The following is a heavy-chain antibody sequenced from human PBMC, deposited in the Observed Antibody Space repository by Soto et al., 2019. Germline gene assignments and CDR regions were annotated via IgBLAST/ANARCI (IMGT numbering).Heavy chain of an antibody. V-gene: IGHV3-30-3*01. CDR1: GFTFSTYA. CDR2: ISYDGGNK. D-gene: IGHD6-19*01. Sequence: QVQLVESGGGVVQPGRSLRLSCAASGFTFSTYAMHWVRQAPGKGLGWVALISYDGGNKYYADSVKGRFTISRDNSKNTLYLQMNSLRAEDTAVYYCAGAPTSGWYGGLDYWGQGTLVTVSS. CDR3: AGAPTSGWYGGLDY. J-gene: IGHJ4*02.